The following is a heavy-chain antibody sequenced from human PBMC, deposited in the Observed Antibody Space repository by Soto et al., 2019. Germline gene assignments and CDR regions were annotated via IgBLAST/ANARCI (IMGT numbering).Heavy chain of an antibody. Sequence: QVQLQESGPGLVKPSGTLSLTCAVSGGSISSSNWWSWVRQPPGKGLEWIGEIYHSGSTNYSPSLKSRVTISVDKSKNQFSLKLSSVTAADTAVYYCASLDYYDSSGYYYGGYWGQGTLVTVSS. CDR1: GGSISSSNW. D-gene: IGHD3-22*01. CDR3: ASLDYYDSSGYYYGGY. J-gene: IGHJ4*02. V-gene: IGHV4-4*02. CDR2: IYHSGST.